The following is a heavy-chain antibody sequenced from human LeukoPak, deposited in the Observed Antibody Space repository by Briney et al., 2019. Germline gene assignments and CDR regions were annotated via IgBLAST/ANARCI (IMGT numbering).Heavy chain of an antibody. D-gene: IGHD1-7*01. Sequence: PGGSLTLSCAASGFTFSNYNMNCVRQTPGKGLEWVSSINSSGTYIYYADSVKGRFTISRANATNSLSLQMDSVRAEDTAFDYCGRDPYDGNYGEYYYYYMDVWAKGTAVTISS. CDR3: GRDPYDGNYGEYYYYYMDV. J-gene: IGHJ6*03. CDR2: INSSGTYI. V-gene: IGHV3-21*01. CDR1: GFTFSNYN.